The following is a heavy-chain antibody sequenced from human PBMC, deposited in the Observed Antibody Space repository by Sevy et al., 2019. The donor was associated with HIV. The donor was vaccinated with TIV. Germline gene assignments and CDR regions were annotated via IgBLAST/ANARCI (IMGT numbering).Heavy chain of an antibody. J-gene: IGHJ5*01. D-gene: IGHD6-13*01. V-gene: IGHV3-30*02. Sequence: GGSLRLSCAASGFTFSTYGMHWVRQAPGKGLEWVAFIRYDGSNKYYPDSVKGRFTISRDNSKNTLYLQMNSLRPEDTAVYYCAKDPDRSSSWYDYWGQEPWSPSPQ. CDR2: IRYDGSNK. CDR3: AKDPDRSSSWYDY. CDR1: GFTFSTYG.